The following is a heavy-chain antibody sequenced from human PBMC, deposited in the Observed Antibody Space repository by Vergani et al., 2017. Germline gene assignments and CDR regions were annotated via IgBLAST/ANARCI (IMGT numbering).Heavy chain of an antibody. Sequence: QVQLQESGPGLVKPSQTLSLTCSVSGDSISSGVYYWNWIRQHPGKGLEWIWYIYSTGSTHHNPSLRRRINMSVDTSKNQFSLKLNSVTAADTAMYYCAGVGGYDEGDAFRIGYFDSWGPGILVTVSS. CDR1: GDSISSGVYY. D-gene: IGHD3-22*01. CDR2: IYSTGST. V-gene: IGHV4-31*03. J-gene: IGHJ4*02. CDR3: AGVGGYDEGDAFRIGYFDS.